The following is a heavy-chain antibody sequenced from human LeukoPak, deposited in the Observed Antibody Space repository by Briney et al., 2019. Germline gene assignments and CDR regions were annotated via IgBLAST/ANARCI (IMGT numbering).Heavy chain of an antibody. CDR3: ARGRIDWNYNRPFDY. CDR1: GFTSSSYA. Sequence: GGSLRLSCAASGFTSSSYAMHWVRQAPGKGLEYVSAISSNGGSTYYANSVKGRFTISRDNSKNTLYLQMGSLRAEDMAVYYCARGRIDWNYNRPFDYWGQGTLVTVSS. V-gene: IGHV3-64*01. CDR2: ISSNGGST. D-gene: IGHD1-7*01. J-gene: IGHJ4*02.